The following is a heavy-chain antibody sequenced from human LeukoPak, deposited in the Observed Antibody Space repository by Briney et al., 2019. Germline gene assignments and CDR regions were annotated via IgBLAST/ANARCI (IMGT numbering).Heavy chain of an antibody. V-gene: IGHV1-24*01. CDR3: ATDLPGSGSYYFLLAF. CDR2: FDPEDGET. Sequence: ASVKVSCKVSGYTLTELSMHWVRQAPGKGLEWMGCFDPEDGETIYAQKFQGRVTMTEDTSTDTAYMELSSLRSEDTAVYYCATDLPGSGSYYFLLAFWGQGTLVTVSS. D-gene: IGHD1-26*01. J-gene: IGHJ4*02. CDR1: GYTLTELS.